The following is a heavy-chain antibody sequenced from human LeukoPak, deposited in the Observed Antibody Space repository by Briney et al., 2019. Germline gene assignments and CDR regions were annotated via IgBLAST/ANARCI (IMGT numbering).Heavy chain of an antibody. V-gene: IGHV3-48*04. D-gene: IGHD3-10*01. CDR3: ARGREYGSGSLHYYYMDV. CDR2: ISRSGSTI. J-gene: IGHJ6*03. Sequence: GGSLRLSCAASGFTFSSYGMHWIRQAPGKGLEWVSYISRSGSTIYYADSVKGRLTISRDNAKNSLYLQMNSLRAEDTAVYFCARGREYGSGSLHYYYMDVWGKGTTVTVSS. CDR1: GFTFSSYG.